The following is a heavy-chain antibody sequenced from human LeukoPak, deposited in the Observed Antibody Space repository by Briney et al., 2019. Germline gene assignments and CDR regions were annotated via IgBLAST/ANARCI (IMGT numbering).Heavy chain of an antibody. Sequence: GGSLRLSCAASGFTFSSYWMHWVRQAPGKGLVWVSRINSDGSSTSYADSVKGRFTISRDNAKNALYLQMNSLRAEDTAVYYCARERGRMVATYPYYFDYWGQGTLVTVSS. CDR3: ARERGRMVATYPYYFDY. J-gene: IGHJ4*02. V-gene: IGHV3-74*01. CDR1: GFTFSSYW. CDR2: INSDGSST. D-gene: IGHD5-12*01.